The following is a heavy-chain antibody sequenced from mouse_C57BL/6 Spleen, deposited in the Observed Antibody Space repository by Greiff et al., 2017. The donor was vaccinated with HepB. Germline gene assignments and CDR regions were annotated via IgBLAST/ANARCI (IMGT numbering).Heavy chain of an antibody. Sequence: VQLQQSGPELVKPGASVKISCKASGYTFTDYYMNWVKQSHGKSLEWIGDINPNNGGTSYNQKFKGKATLTVDKSSSTAYMEPRSLTSEDSAVYYCARAYGPWGQGTSVTVSS. J-gene: IGHJ4*01. V-gene: IGHV1-26*01. CDR1: GYTFTDYY. CDR2: INPNNGGT. D-gene: IGHD1-1*01. CDR3: ARAYGP.